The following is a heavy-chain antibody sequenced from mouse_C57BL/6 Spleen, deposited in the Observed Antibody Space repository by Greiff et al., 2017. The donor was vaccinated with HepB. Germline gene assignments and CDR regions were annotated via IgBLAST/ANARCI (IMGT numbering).Heavy chain of an antibody. D-gene: IGHD2-10*01. CDR2: IRLKSDNYAT. CDR3: TGLPPYYYAMDY. V-gene: IGHV6-3*01. Sequence: EVMLVESGGGLVQPGGSMKLSCVASGFTFSNYWMNWVRQSPEKGLEWVAQIRLKSDNYATHYAESVKGRFTISRDDSKSSVYLQMNNLRAEDTGIYYCTGLPPYYYAMDYWVQGTSVTVSS. J-gene: IGHJ4*01. CDR1: GFTFSNYW.